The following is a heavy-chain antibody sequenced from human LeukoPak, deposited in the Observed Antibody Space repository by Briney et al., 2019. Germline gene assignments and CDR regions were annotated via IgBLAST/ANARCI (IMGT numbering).Heavy chain of an antibody. J-gene: IGHJ4*02. CDR2: TNPNSGNT. V-gene: IGHV1-8*01. D-gene: IGHD5-24*01. CDR3: ARGRRIRDGYNLGY. Sequence: ASVKVSCKASGYTFTSYDINWVRQATGPGIEWMGWTNPNSGNTGYAQKFQGRVTMTRNTSISTAYMELSSLRSEDTAVYYCARGRRIRDGYNLGYWGQGTLVTVSS. CDR1: GYTFTSYD.